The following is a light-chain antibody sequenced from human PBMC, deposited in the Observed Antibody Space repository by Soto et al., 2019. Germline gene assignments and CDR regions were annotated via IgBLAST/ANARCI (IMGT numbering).Light chain of an antibody. CDR1: QSVSSY. V-gene: IGKV3-11*01. J-gene: IGKJ3*01. CDR2: DAS. Sequence: EIVLTQSPATLSLSPGERATLSCRASQSVSSYLAWYQQKPDQAPRLLIYDASNRATGIPARFSGSGSGTDVTLTISSLEPEDFAVYYCQQRSNWPPRFTFGPGTKVDIK. CDR3: QQRSNWPPRFT.